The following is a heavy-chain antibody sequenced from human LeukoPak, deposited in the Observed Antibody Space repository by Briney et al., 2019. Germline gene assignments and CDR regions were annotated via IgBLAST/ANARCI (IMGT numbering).Heavy chain of an antibody. CDR3: AKDQVEWLPRGNWFDP. Sequence: GRSLRLSCAASGFTFSSYAMSWVRQAPGKGLEWVSAISGSGGSTYYADSVKGRFTISRDNSKNTLYLQMNSLRAEDTAVYYCAKDQVEWLPRGNWFDPWGQGTLVTVSS. J-gene: IGHJ5*02. CDR2: ISGSGGST. D-gene: IGHD3-3*01. CDR1: GFTFSSYA. V-gene: IGHV3-23*01.